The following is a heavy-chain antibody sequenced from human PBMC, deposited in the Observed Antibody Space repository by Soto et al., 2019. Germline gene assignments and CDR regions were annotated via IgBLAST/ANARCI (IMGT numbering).Heavy chain of an antibody. D-gene: IGHD2-2*03. CDR1: GGSISSSNW. J-gene: IGHJ5*02. V-gene: IGHV4-4*02. CDR3: ARGVGIVVVPAANSSDP. CDR2: IYHSGST. Sequence: QVQLQESGPGLVKPSGTLSLTCAVSGGSISSSNWWSWVRQPPGKGLEWIGEIYHSGSTNYNPSLKSRVTRSIDTSKNHFSLKVSSVTAADTAVYYWARGVGIVVVPAANSSDPWGQGTLVTVSS.